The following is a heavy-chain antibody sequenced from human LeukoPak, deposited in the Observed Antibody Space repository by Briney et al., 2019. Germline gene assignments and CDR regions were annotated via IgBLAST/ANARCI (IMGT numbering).Heavy chain of an antibody. D-gene: IGHD3-3*01. CDR2: IKQDGGEK. CDR1: GFIFSNYW. CDR3: ARDRNTDFGSGYYTNYFDY. V-gene: IGHV3-7*01. J-gene: IGHJ4*02. Sequence: SGGSLRLSCAASGFIFSNYWMTWVRHAPGKGLEWVATIKQDGGEKYYVDSVKGRFTISRDNAKNSLSLQMSSLRAEDTAVYYCARDRNTDFGSGYYTNYFDYWGQGTLVIVSS.